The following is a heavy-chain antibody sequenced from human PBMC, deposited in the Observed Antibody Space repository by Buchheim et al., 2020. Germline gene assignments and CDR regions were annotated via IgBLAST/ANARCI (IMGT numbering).Heavy chain of an antibody. CDR1: GFAFKHYA. CDR3: ASPDPGDLGYYMDV. D-gene: IGHD7-27*01. CDR2: ISGPGENT. J-gene: IGHJ6*03. Sequence: DVYLLESGGGLVQPGGSLRLSCAASGFAFKHYAMTWVRQAPGKGLEWVSSISGPGENTYYADSVRARLTISRDNLKNTVFLQMNTVRAEDTAVYYCASPDPGDLGYYMDVWGKGTT. V-gene: IGHV3-23*01.